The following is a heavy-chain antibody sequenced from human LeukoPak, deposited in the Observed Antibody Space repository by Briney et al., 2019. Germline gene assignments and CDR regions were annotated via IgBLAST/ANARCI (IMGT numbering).Heavy chain of an antibody. J-gene: IGHJ4*02. CDR1: GGSISSGDYY. D-gene: IGHD3-9*01. CDR2: IYYSGST. V-gene: IGHV4-30-4*01. CDR3: ARAPSYFDPQGLFDY. Sequence: PSQTLSLTCTVSGGSISSGDYYWSWIRQPPGKGLEWIGYIYYSGSTYYNPSLKSRVTISVDTSKNQFSLKLSPVTAADTAVYYCARAPSYFDPQGLFDYWGQGTLVTVSS.